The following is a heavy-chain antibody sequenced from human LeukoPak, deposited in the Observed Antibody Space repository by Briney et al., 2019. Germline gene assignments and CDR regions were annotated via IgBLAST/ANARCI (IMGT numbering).Heavy chain of an antibody. Sequence: GESLKISCKGSGYSFTSYWIGWVRQMPGKGLEWMGIIYPGDSDTRYSPSFQGQVTISADKSINTAYLQWNSLKASDTAMYYCARHITISSTSSHFDSWGQGTLVTVSS. J-gene: IGHJ4*02. D-gene: IGHD6-6*01. V-gene: IGHV5-51*01. CDR1: GYSFTSYW. CDR3: ARHITISSTSSHFDS. CDR2: IYPGDSDT.